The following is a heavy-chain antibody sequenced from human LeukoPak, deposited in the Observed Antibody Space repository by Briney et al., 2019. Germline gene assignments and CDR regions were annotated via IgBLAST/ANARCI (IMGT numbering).Heavy chain of an antibody. J-gene: IGHJ1*01. CDR2: IYSGGST. Sequence: PGGSLRLSCAASGFTFSTYVMNWVRQAPGKGLEWVSVIYSGGSTYYADSVKGRFTISRDNSKNTLYLQMNRLRAEDTAVYCCARDLTVWGGPVIWGQGTLVTVSS. CDR3: ARDLTVWGGPVI. V-gene: IGHV3-66*01. CDR1: GFTFSTYV. D-gene: IGHD3-16*01.